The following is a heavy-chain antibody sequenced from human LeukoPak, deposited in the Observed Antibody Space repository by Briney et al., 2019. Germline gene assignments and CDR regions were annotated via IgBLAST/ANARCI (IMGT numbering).Heavy chain of an antibody. CDR1: GGSFSGYY. D-gene: IGHD2-2*01. V-gene: IGHV3-23*01. J-gene: IGHJ6*02. CDR2: ISGSGGST. Sequence: ETLSLTCAVYGGSFSGYYWSWVRRAPGKGLEWVSTISGSGGSTYYADAVKGRFTVSRDNSKNTLFRQMNSLRAEDRAAYNCAKGNVVSVYGRDVGGQGTTVTISS. CDR3: AKGNVVSVYGRDV.